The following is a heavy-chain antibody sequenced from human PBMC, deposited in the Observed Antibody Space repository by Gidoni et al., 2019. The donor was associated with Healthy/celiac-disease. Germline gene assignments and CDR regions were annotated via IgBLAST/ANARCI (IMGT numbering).Heavy chain of an antibody. V-gene: IGHV4-38-2*01. CDR3: ASSSSGWYALYYYYYYMDV. Sequence: QVQLQESGPGLVKPSETLSLTCAVSGYSISSGYYWGWTRQPPGKGLEWIGSIYHSGSTYYNPSLKSRVTISVDTSKNQFSLKLSSVTAADTAVYYCASSSSGWYALYYYYYYMDVWGKGTTVTVSS. J-gene: IGHJ6*03. CDR2: IYHSGST. CDR1: GYSISSGYY. D-gene: IGHD6-19*01.